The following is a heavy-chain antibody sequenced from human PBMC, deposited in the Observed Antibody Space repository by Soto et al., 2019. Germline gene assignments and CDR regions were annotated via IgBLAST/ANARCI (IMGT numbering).Heavy chain of an antibody. CDR2: TYLSSKSYN. D-gene: IGHD2-15*01. CDR1: GDSVSTNSAT. J-gene: IGHJ3*01. Sequence: QIQLQQSGPGLVKPSQTLSLTCVISGDSVSTNSATWHWLRQSPSRGLEWLGRTYLSSKSYNEYAVSVKSRIAIRPDTSKNLFSLQLSSVTPEDTAVYFCARAAVAFDAFDLWGQGTVVTVSS. CDR3: ARAAVAFDAFDL. V-gene: IGHV6-1*01.